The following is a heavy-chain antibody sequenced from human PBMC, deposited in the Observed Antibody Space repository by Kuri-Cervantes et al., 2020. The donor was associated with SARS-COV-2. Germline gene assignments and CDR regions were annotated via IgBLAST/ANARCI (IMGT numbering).Heavy chain of an antibody. J-gene: IGHJ6*03. Sequence: SVKVSCKASGYTFTTSDINWVRQATGQGLEWMGGIIPILGTANYAQKFLGSVTITADESTSTAYMELRSLRSEDTAVYYCALGYWGSGYPRYYYYMDVWGKGTTVTVSS. D-gene: IGHD3-22*01. CDR2: IIPILGTA. CDR3: ALGYWGSGYPRYYYYMDV. V-gene: IGHV1-69*13. CDR1: GYTFTTSD.